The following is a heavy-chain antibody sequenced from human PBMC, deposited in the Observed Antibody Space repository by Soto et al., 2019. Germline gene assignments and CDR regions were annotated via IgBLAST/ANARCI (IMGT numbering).Heavy chain of an antibody. CDR1: GFTFSSYA. CDR2: ISGSGGST. CDR3: AKVRNLGELSYPGY. D-gene: IGHD3-16*02. J-gene: IGHJ4*02. Sequence: GGSLRLSCAASGFTFSSYAMSWVRQAPGKGLEWVSAISGSGGSTYYADSVKGRFTISRDNSKNTLYLQMNSLRAEDTAVYYCAKVRNLGELSYPGYSGQGTLVTVSS. V-gene: IGHV3-23*01.